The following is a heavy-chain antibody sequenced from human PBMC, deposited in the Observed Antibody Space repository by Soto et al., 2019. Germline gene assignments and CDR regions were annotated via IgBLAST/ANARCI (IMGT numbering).Heavy chain of an antibody. V-gene: IGHV1-18*01. CDR1: GYTFSRYG. D-gene: IGHD2-8*01. J-gene: IGHJ6*02. CDR2: VSGYNGDT. CDR3: AKNGQPPYYYYGMDV. Sequence: QGQLVQSGPEVKKPGASVKVSCKASGYTFSRYGISWVRQAPGQGLEWMGWVSGYNGDTKYAQKVQGRVTRTIDTSTYTAYMELRSLTSDDTAIYYCAKNGQPPYYYYGMDVWGQGTTVTVSS.